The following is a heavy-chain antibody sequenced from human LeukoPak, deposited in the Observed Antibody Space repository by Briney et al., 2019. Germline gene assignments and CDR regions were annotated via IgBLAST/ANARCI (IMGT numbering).Heavy chain of an antibody. V-gene: IGHV1-69*01. CDR3: ARDSSNYEYYYYYMDV. CDR2: ILPIFGTA. J-gene: IGHJ6*03. D-gene: IGHD4-11*01. CDR1: GGTFSSYA. Sequence: ASVKVSCKASGGTFSSYAISWVRQAPGQGLEWMGGILPIFGTANYAQKFQGRVTITADESTSTAYMELSSLRSEDTAVYYCARDSSNYEYYYYYMDVWGKGTTVTVSS.